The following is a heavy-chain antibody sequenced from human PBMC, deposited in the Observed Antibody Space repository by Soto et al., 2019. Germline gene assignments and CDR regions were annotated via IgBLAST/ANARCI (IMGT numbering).Heavy chain of an antibody. Sequence: PSETLSLTWTVAEGSISSYYWSWIRQPPGKGLEWIGYIYYSGSTYYNPSLESRITMAVDTSKNQFSLKLSSVTAADTAVYFCVRGQPHRITIFEVVIRSYDYGMDVWGQGTTVTVSS. V-gene: IGHV4-59*12. CDR1: EGSISSYY. CDR2: IYYSGST. D-gene: IGHD3-3*01. CDR3: VRGQPHRITIFEVVIRSYDYGMDV. J-gene: IGHJ6*02.